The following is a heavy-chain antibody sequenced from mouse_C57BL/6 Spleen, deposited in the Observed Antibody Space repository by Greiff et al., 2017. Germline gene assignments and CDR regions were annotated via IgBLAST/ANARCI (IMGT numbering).Heavy chain of an antibody. CDR1: GFTFSSYA. J-gene: IGHJ3*01. CDR3: ARPTAQATNFFFAY. Sequence: EVQLQESGGGLVKPGGSLKLSCAASGFTFSSYAMSWVRQTPEKRLEWVATISDGGSYTYYPDNVKGRFTISRDNAKNNLYLQMSHLKSEDTAMYYCARPTAQATNFFFAYWGQGTLVTVSA. CDR2: ISDGGSYT. D-gene: IGHD3-2*02. V-gene: IGHV5-4*01.